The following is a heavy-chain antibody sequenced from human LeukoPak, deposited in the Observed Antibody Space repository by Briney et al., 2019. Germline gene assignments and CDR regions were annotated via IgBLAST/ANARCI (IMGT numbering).Heavy chain of an antibody. D-gene: IGHD3-16*02. Sequence: GGSLRLSCAASGFTFSSYGMHWVRQAPGKGLGWVAVISYDGSNKYYADSVKGRFTISRDNSKNTLYLQMNSLRAEDTAVYYCAEDPDRLRLGELSLSSGNWGQGTLVTVSS. CDR2: ISYDGSNK. CDR3: AEDPDRLRLGELSLSSGN. CDR1: GFTFSSYG. J-gene: IGHJ4*02. V-gene: IGHV3-30*18.